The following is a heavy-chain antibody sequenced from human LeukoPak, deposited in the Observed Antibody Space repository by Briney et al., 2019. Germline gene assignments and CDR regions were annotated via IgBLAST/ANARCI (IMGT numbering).Heavy chain of an antibody. D-gene: IGHD4-17*01. J-gene: IGHJ4*02. Sequence: PGGSLRLSCAASGFTFSSYSMNWVRQAPGKGLEWVSSISSSSSYTYYADSVKGRFTISRDNAKNSLYLQMNSLRAEDTAVYYCAREGDYGDYWGQGTLVTVSS. V-gene: IGHV3-21*01. CDR3: AREGDYGDY. CDR2: ISSSSSYT. CDR1: GFTFSSYS.